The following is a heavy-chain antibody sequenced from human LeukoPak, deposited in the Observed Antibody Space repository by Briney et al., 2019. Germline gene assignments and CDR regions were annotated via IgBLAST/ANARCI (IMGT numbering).Heavy chain of an antibody. CDR1: GFTFSSYW. J-gene: IGHJ4*02. CDR3: ARDRGYSYGFPYDY. Sequence: GSLRLSCAASGFTFSSYWMSWVRQAPGKGLEWVANIKQDGSEKYYVDSVKGRFTISRDNAKNSLYLQMNSLRAEDTAVYYCARDRGYSYGFPYDYWGQGTLVTVSS. CDR2: IKQDGSEK. V-gene: IGHV3-7*01. D-gene: IGHD5-18*01.